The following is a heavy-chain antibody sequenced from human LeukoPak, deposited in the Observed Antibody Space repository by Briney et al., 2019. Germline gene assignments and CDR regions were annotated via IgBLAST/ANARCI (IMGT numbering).Heavy chain of an antibody. J-gene: IGHJ4*02. CDR3: ATGQWLRPFDY. CDR1: GGSISSYY. CDR2: IYYSGGT. D-gene: IGHD5-12*01. V-gene: IGHV4-59*01. Sequence: KTSETLSLTCTVSGGSISSYYWSWIRQPPGKGLEWIGYIYYSGGTNYNPSLKSRVTISVDTSKNQFSLKLSSVTAADTAVYYCATGQWLRPFDYWGQGTLVTVSS.